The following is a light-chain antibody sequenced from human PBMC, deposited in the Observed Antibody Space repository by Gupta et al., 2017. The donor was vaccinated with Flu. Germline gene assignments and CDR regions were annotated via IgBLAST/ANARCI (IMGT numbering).Light chain of an antibody. V-gene: IGLV2-11*01. CDR1: ASDIGDSKH. CDR3: CSYAGSV. CDR2: DVT. Sequence: QSALTQPRPVSGSPGQSVTISCTGTASDIGDSKHVSWYQQHPGKAPKLVIYDVTKRPSGVPDRFSGSKSGNTASLTISGLQAEDAGDYYCCSYAGSVFGGGTKLTVL. J-gene: IGLJ3*02.